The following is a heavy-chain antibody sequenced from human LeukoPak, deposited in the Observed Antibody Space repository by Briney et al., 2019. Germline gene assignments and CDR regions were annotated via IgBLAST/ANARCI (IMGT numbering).Heavy chain of an antibody. Sequence: PGGSLRLSCAASGFTFSSYAMRWVRQAPGKRLEYVSAITNNGDSTYYANSVKGRFIISRDNSKNTLYLQMGSLRAEDMAVYYCARVGDKGAFDYWGREPWSPSPQ. V-gene: IGHV3-64*01. CDR3: ARVGDKGAFDY. CDR2: ITNNGDST. CDR1: GFTFSSYA. J-gene: IGHJ4*02. D-gene: IGHD3-16*01.